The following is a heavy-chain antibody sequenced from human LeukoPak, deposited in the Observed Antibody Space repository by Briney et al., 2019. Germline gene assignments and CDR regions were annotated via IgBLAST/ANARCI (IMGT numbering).Heavy chain of an antibody. J-gene: IGHJ4*02. Sequence: PSETLSLTCTVSGGSISSYYWSWIRQPPGKGLEWIGYIYYSGSTNYNPSLKSRVTISVDTSKNQFSLKLSSVTAADTAVYYCATEVLPDCSSTSCYVYWGQGTLVTVSS. D-gene: IGHD2-2*01. V-gene: IGHV4-59*01. CDR3: ATEVLPDCSSTSCYVY. CDR1: GGSISSYY. CDR2: IYYSGST.